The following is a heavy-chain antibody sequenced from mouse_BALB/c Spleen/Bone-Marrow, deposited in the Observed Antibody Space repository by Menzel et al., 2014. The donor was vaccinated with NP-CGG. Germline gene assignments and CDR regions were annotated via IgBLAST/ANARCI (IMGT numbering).Heavy chain of an antibody. CDR1: GYTFTNYW. V-gene: IGHV1S41*01. J-gene: IGHJ4*01. CDR2: IAPGSGST. CDR3: ARGSYYGNYVYAMDY. D-gene: IGHD2-1*01. Sequence: DLVKPGASAKLSCKASGYTFTNYWINWIKQRPGQGLEWIGRIAPGSGSTYYNEMFKGKATLTVDTSSSTAYIQLSSLSSEDSAVYFCARGSYYGNYVYAMDYWGQGTSVTVSS.